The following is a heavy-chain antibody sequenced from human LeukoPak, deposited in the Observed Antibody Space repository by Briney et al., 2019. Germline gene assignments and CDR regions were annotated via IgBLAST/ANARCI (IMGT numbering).Heavy chain of an antibody. CDR3: ARDGTYYYAFDI. CDR2: MYYSGST. CDR1: GGSISSYY. V-gene: IGHV4-59*12. Sequence: SETLSLTCTVSGGSISSYYWSWIRQPPGKGLEWIGYMYYSGSTYYNIFLKSRVTISVDTSKNQFSLKLSSVTAADTAVYYCARDGTYYYAFDIWGQGTMVTVSS. D-gene: IGHD3-10*01. J-gene: IGHJ3*02.